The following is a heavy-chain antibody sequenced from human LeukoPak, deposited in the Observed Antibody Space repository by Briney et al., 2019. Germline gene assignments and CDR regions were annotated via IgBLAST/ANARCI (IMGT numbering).Heavy chain of an antibody. D-gene: IGHD2-15*01. CDR3: AREACSGGSCYFFPYYYMDV. J-gene: IGHJ6*03. CDR2: IYYSGTS. CDR1: GGSISSYY. Sequence: SETLSLTCTVSGGSISSYYWSWIRQPPGKGLEWIGYIYYSGTSNYNPSLKSRLTISEDTSKNRFSLKLSSVTAADTAVYYCAREACSGGSCYFFPYYYMDVWGKGTTVTVSS. V-gene: IGHV4-59*12.